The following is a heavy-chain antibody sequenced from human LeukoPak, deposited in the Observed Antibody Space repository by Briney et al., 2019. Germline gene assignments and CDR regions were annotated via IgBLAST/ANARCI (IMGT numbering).Heavy chain of an antibody. Sequence: GGSLRLSCAASGFSLSTYAMSWVRQAPGKGPEWVSAISGAGGRTYYANSVKGRFTISRDNSKNTLCLQMDSLRAEDTAVYYCAKDRADNGDRLRFDPWGQGTLVTVSS. V-gene: IGHV3-23*01. CDR1: GFSLSTYA. CDR2: ISGAGGRT. J-gene: IGHJ5*02. D-gene: IGHD4-17*01. CDR3: AKDRADNGDRLRFDP.